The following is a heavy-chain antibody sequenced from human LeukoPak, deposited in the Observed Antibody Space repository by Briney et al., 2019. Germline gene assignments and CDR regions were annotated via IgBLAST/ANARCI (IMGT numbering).Heavy chain of an antibody. CDR1: GSTISSYS. Sequence: GGSLRLSCAASGSTISSYSMNWVRQAPGKGLEWVSSISSSSNYIYYADSVKGRLTISRDNAKNSLFLQMNSLRAEDTATYYCWARGGFDYWGQGTLVTVSS. CDR3: WARGGFDY. CDR2: ISSSSNYI. V-gene: IGHV3-21*01. D-gene: IGHD3-10*01. J-gene: IGHJ4*02.